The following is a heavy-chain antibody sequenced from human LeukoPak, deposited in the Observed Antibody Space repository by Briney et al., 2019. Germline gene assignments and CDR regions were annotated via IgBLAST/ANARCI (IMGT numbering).Heavy chain of an antibody. CDR2: IHHNGTR. CDR1: VGSISSGNW. CDR3: ASAPILRGEGGERYRCGLDV. D-gene: IGHD2-2*02. J-gene: IGHJ6*02. Sequence: PSETLSLTCGVSVGSISSGNWWTWVRQSPGKGLEWIGDIHHNGTRNFNPSLKSRVIISLDTFKNHISLILTSVTAADTAVYYCASAPILRGEGGERYRCGLDVWGQGTTVIVSS. V-gene: IGHV4/OR15-8*01.